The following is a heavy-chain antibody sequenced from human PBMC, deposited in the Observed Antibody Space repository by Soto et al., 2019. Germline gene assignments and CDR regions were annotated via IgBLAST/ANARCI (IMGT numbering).Heavy chain of an antibody. CDR1: GFTFSSYS. V-gene: IGHV3-21*01. CDR2: ISSSSSYI. CDR3: ARDPPPEDSSGWYDY. D-gene: IGHD6-19*01. Sequence: EVQLVESGGGLVKPGGSLRLSCAASGFTFSSYSMNWVRQAPGKELEWVSSISSSSSYIYYADSVKDRFTISRDNAKNSLYLQMNSLRAEDTAVYYCARDPPPEDSSGWYDYWGQGTLVTVSS. J-gene: IGHJ4*02.